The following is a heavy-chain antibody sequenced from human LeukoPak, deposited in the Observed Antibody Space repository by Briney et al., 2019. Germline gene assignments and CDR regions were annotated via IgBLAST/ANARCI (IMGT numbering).Heavy chain of an antibody. CDR1: GGSISSSSYY. D-gene: IGHD1-7*01. CDR3: ARRLGTTHFDY. J-gene: IGHJ4*02. V-gene: IGHV4-39*01. Sequence: SETLSLTCSVSGGSISSSSYYWGWIRQPPGRGLEWIGSIFYSGSTDYNPSLKSRVTISVDTSKNQFSLKLRSVTAADTAVYYCARRLGTTHFDYWGQGTLVAVSS. CDR2: IFYSGST.